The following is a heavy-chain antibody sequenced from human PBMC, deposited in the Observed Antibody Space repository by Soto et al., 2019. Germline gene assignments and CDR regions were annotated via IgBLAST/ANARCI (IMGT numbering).Heavy chain of an antibody. J-gene: IGHJ4*02. D-gene: IGHD1-26*01. CDR1: NGSISGFY. V-gene: IGHV4-59*12. CDR3: VRVGVGIGNHFDS. Sequence: ETLSLTCSVSNGSISGFYWTWIRQPPGKILEWIGYIHYSGRTDYNPSLTSRATMSVDTSKNQFSLNLKSITAADTAVYYCVRVGVGIGNHFDSWGRGTLVTVS. CDR2: IHYSGRT.